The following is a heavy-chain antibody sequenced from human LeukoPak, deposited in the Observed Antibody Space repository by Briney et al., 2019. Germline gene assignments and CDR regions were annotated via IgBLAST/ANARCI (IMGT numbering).Heavy chain of an antibody. J-gene: IGHJ4*02. CDR3: ARGTGWPQFDH. D-gene: IGHD6-19*01. CDR1: GDSVSRDSIA. Sequence: SQTLSLTCAIPGDSVSRDSIAWNWIRQSPSRGLEWLGRTYYKSAWYNDYAVSVKGRIIINPDTSKNQFSLQLNSVTPEDTAVYYCARGTGWPQFDHWGQGTLVTVPS. V-gene: IGHV6-1*01. CDR2: TYYKSAWYN.